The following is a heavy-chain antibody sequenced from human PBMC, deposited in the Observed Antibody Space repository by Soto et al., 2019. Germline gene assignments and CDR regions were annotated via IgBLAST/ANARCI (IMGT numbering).Heavy chain of an antibody. CDR3: ARDTYDSSGYYYYGMDD. CDR1: GFTFSSYS. V-gene: IGHV3-48*02. CDR2: ISSSSSTI. D-gene: IGHD3-22*01. Sequence: GGSLRLSCAASGFTFSSYSMNWVRQAPGKGLEWVSYISSSSSTIYYADSVKGRFTISRDNAKNSLYLQMNSLRDEDTAVYYCARDTYDSSGYYYYGMDDWGQGTTVTVSS. J-gene: IGHJ6*02.